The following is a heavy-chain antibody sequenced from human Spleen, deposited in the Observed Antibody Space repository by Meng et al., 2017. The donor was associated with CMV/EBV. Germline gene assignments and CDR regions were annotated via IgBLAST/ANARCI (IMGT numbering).Heavy chain of an antibody. CDR3: ALTMDNWFDP. Sequence: GSLRLSCTVSGGSISGYYWSWIRQPPGKGLEWIGYIYFSGSTNYNPSLKSRVTISGDTSKNQFYLSLHSLTAADTAVYYCALTMDNWFDPWGQGTPVTVSS. V-gene: IGHV4-59*12. D-gene: IGHD3-10*01. CDR2: IYFSGST. CDR1: GGSISGYY. J-gene: IGHJ5*02.